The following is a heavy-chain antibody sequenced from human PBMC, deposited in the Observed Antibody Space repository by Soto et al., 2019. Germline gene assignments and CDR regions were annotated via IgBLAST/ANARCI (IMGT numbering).Heavy chain of an antibody. D-gene: IGHD6-19*01. J-gene: IGHJ6*02. Sequence: QVTLKESGPVLVKPTETLTLTCTVSGFSLSNARMGVSWIRQPPGKALEWLAHIFSNDEKSYSTSLKSRLTISKDTSKRQVVLTMTIMHPVYTATYYGARTQKGYSSGWYPQYYYYYGMDVWGQGTTVTVSS. CDR2: IFSNDEK. V-gene: IGHV2-26*01. CDR1: GFSLSNARMG. CDR3: ARTQKGYSSGWYPQYYYYYGMDV.